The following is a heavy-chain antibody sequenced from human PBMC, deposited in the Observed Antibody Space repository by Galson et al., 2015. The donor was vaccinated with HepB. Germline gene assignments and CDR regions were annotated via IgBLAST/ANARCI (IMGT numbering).Heavy chain of an antibody. J-gene: IGHJ6*02. D-gene: IGHD6-6*01. CDR2: ISYDGSNK. CDR1: GFTFSNYA. V-gene: IGHV3-30-3*01. Sequence: SLRLSCAASGFTFSNYAMHWVRQAPGKGQEWVAVISYDGSNKYYAYSLKGRFTISRDNSKNTLYLQMNSLRAGDTALYYCARGGSSSSRPGVYYGMDVWGQGTTVTVSS. CDR3: ARGGSSSSRPGVYYGMDV.